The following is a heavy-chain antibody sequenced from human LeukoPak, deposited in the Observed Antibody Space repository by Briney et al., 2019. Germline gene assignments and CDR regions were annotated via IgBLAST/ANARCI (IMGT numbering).Heavy chain of an antibody. CDR1: GYTFTDYY. J-gene: IGHJ4*02. Sequence: ASVKVSCKASGYTFTDYYMHWVRQAPGQGFEWMGWINPNDGDTYYAQKFQGRVTMTRDTSISTAHMEVSRLRSDDMAVYYCARANFLYCSSTSCLFDYWGQGTLVTVSS. CDR2: INPNDGDT. V-gene: IGHV1-2*02. D-gene: IGHD2-2*01. CDR3: ARANFLYCSSTSCLFDY.